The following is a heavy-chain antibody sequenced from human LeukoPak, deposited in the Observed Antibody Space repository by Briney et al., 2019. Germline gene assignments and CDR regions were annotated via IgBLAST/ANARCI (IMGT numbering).Heavy chain of an antibody. D-gene: IGHD3-3*01. J-gene: IGHJ4*02. CDR1: GFTFSSYS. V-gene: IGHV3-21*01. CDR3: ARDRRYYDFWSGYPDY. CDR2: ISSSSSYI. Sequence: GGSLRLSCAASGFTFSSYSMNWVRQAPGNGLEWVSSISSSSSYIYYADSVKGRFTISRDNAKNSLYLQMNSLRAEDTAVYYCARDRRYYDFWSGYPDYWGQGTLVTVSS.